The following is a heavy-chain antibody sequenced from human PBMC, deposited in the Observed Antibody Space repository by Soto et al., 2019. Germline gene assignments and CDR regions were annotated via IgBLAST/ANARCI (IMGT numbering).Heavy chain of an antibody. J-gene: IGHJ4*02. CDR1: GVTFSNFR. CDR3: ARSYCSGNACYSEGPDY. Sequence: GGSLRLCCAASGVTFSNFRMHWVRQSPGKGLVWVSRINMDGSSTNYADSVKGRFTISRDNTKNTLSLQMNSLRAEDTAIYYCARSYCSGNACYSEGPDYWGPGTLVTVSS. CDR2: INMDGSST. V-gene: IGHV3-74*01. D-gene: IGHD2-15*01.